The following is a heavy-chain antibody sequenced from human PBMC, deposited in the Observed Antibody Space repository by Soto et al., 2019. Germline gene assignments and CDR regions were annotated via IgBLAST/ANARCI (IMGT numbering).Heavy chain of an antibody. CDR1: GFTFSSYW. CDR2: IKQDGSEK. CDR3: ARSTVTTPDAYFQH. V-gene: IGHV3-7*05. Sequence: GGSLRLSCAASGFTFSSYWMSWVRQAPGKGLEWVANIKQDGSEKYYVDSVKGRFTISRDNAKNSLYLQMNSLRAEDTAVYYCARSTVTTPDAYFQHWGQGTLVTVSS. J-gene: IGHJ1*01. D-gene: IGHD4-17*01.